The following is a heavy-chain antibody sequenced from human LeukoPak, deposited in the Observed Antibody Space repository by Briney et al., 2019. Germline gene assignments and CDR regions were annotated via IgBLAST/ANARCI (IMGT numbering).Heavy chain of an antibody. J-gene: IGHJ4*02. D-gene: IGHD3-10*01. Sequence: PSETLSLTCTVSGGSISSSSYYWGWIRQPPGKGLEWIGSIYYSGSTYYNPSLKSRVTISVDTSKNQFSLKLSSVTAADTAVYYCARGSITMVRGVIITSDIFDYWGQGILVTVSS. CDR3: ARGSITMVRGVIITSDIFDY. CDR2: IYYSGST. V-gene: IGHV4-39*01. CDR1: GGSISSSSYY.